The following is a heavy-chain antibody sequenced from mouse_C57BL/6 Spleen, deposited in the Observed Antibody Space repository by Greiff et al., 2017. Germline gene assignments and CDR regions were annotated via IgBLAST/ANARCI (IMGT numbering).Heavy chain of an antibody. V-gene: IGHV14-3*01. CDR1: GFNIKNTY. J-gene: IGHJ3*01. CDR2: IDPANGNT. D-gene: IGHD2-3*01. Sequence: VQLQQSVAELVRPGASVKLSCTASGFNIKNTYMPWVKQRPEQGLEWIGRIDPANGNTKYAPKFQGKATITADTSSNTAYLQLSSLTSEDTAIYYCARGDGYTWFAYWGQGTPVTVSA. CDR3: ARGDGYTWFAY.